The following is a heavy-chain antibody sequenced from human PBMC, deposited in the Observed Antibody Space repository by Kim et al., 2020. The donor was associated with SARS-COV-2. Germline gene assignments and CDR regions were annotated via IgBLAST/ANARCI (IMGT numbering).Heavy chain of an antibody. V-gene: IGHV3-23*01. D-gene: IGHD1-26*01. CDR3: AKGLLDVGGTTEGTYFD. Sequence: GGSLRLSCAASGFTFSTYDMSWVRQAPGKGLEWVSGISRSGLRTYYADSLKGRFTISRDNSRNTLYLQLNSLRPEDTAVYYCAKGLLDVGGTTEGTYFD. J-gene: IGHJ4*01. CDR1: GFTFSTYD. CDR2: ISRSGLRT.